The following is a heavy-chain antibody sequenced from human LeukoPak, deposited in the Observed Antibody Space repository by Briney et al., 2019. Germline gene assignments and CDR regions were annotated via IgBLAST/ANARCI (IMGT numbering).Heavy chain of an antibody. V-gene: IGHV3-23*01. CDR3: AKGGYDYVEIAYFDY. D-gene: IGHD5-12*01. CDR2: IIGSSGST. Sequence: GGSLRLSCAASGFTFSNYAMSWVRRAPGKGLEWVSVIIGSSGSTFYADSVRGRFTIFRDNSKNTLYLQTNSLRAEDTAVYYCAKGGYDYVEIAYFDYWGQGTLVTVSS. J-gene: IGHJ4*02. CDR1: GFTFSNYA.